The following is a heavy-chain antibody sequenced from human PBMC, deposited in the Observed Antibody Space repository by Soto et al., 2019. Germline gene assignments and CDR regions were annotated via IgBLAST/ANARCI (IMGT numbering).Heavy chain of an antibody. CDR2: ISGSGGST. CDR3: AKEWVTMVRGVPYYFDY. Sequence: VQLLESGGGLVQPGGSLRLSCAASGFTFCSYAMSWVRQAPGNGLEWVSAISGSGGSTYYADSVKGRFTSSRDNSKNTLYLQMNSLRAEDTAVYYCAKEWVTMVRGVPYYFDYWGQGTLVTVSS. CDR1: GFTFCSYA. V-gene: IGHV3-23*01. D-gene: IGHD3-10*01. J-gene: IGHJ4*02.